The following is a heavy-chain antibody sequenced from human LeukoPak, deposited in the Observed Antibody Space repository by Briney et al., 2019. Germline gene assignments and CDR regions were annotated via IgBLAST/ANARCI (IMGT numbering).Heavy chain of an antibody. Sequence: PSETLSLTCTVSGASISSRSYYWGWVRQPPGKGLEWIGTIYYSGSTYYNPSLKSRVTISVDTSKNQFSLKLSSVTAADTAVYYCARGGEWLVKGPPLDVWGKGTTVTVSS. V-gene: IGHV4-39*07. CDR1: GASISSRSYY. CDR3: ARGGEWLVKGPPLDV. J-gene: IGHJ6*04. CDR2: IYYSGST. D-gene: IGHD3-3*01.